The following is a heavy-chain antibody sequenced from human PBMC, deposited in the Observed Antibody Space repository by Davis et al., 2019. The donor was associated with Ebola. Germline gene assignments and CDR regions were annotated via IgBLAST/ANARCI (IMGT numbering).Heavy chain of an antibody. CDR2: IYHSGST. Sequence: SETLSLTCTVSGYSISSGYYWGWIRQPPGKGLEWIGSIYHSGSTYYNPSLKSRVTISVDTSKNQFSLKLRSVTAADTAVYYCADWNRWGQGTLVTVSS. J-gene: IGHJ5*02. V-gene: IGHV4-38-2*02. CDR3: ADWNR. D-gene: IGHD1-1*01. CDR1: GYSISSGYY.